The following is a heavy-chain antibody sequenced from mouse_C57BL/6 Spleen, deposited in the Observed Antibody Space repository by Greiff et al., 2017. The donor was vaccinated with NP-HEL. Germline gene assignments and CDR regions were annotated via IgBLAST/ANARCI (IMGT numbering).Heavy chain of an antibody. CDR3: ERDYGSSHYCALDD. D-gene: IGHD1-1*01. CDR2: IDPSDSYT. V-gene: IGHV1-69*01. CDR1: GYTFTSYW. Sequence: QVQLQQPGAELVMPGASVKLSCKASGYTFTSYWMHWVKQRPGQGLEWIGEIDPSDSYTNYNQKFKGKSTLTVDKSSSTAYMQLSSLTSEDSEVEDCERDYGSSHYCALDDWGKGTSVTVSS. J-gene: IGHJ4*01.